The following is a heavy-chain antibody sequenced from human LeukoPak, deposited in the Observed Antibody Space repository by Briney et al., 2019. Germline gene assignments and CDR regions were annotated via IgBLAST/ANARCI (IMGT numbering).Heavy chain of an antibody. D-gene: IGHD3-10*01. CDR3: ANGRHGSMIRGADPLDN. CDR2: ITSDNTI. V-gene: IGHV3-69-1*01. J-gene: IGHJ4*02. Sequence: GGSLRLSCAVSGFTFSTSYMTWVRQAPGKGLEWVSYITSDNTIYYADSVKGRFIISRDNSKNTLYLQMNSLRGEDTAVYYCANGRHGSMIRGADPLDNWGQGTLVTVSS. CDR1: GFTFSTSY.